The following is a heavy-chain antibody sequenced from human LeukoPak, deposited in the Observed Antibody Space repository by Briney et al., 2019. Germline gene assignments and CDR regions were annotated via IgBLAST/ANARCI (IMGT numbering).Heavy chain of an antibody. J-gene: IGHJ4*02. CDR2: ISYDGSNK. Sequence: GGSLRLSCAASGFTFSSYGMHWVRQAPGKGLEWVAVISYDGSNKYYADSVKGRFTISRDNAKNSLYLQMNSLRAEDTAVYYCASGRGYPDYWGQGTLVTVFS. D-gene: IGHD1-26*01. CDR3: ASGRGYPDY. CDR1: GFTFSSYG. V-gene: IGHV3-30*03.